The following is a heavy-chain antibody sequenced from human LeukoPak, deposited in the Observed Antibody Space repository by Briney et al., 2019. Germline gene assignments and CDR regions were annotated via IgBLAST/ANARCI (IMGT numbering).Heavy chain of an antibody. CDR3: ARDSYGWHDRWDY. D-gene: IGHD3-16*01. CDR2: IGTTGNYI. J-gene: IGHJ4*02. CDR1: GFTFSNYL. V-gene: IGHV3-21*01. Sequence: PGGSLRLSCAASGFTFSNYLMNWVRQAPGKGLEWVSSIGTTGNYIYYSDSVKGRFTISRDNAKDSLFLQMNSLRTEDTGVYYCARDSYGWHDRWDYWGLGTQVILSS.